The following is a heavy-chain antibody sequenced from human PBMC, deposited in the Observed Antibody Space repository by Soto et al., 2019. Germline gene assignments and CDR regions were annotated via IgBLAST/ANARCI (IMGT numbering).Heavy chain of an antibody. CDR3: ARGPQARITIFGVVIIPYYFDY. D-gene: IGHD3-3*01. Sequence: QLQLQESGSGLVKPSQTLSLTCAVSGGSISSGGYSWSWIRQPPGKGLEWIGYIYHSGSTYYNPSLKSRVTISVDRSNNQFSLKLSSVTAADTAVYYCARGPQARITIFGVVIIPYYFDYWGQGTLVTVSS. J-gene: IGHJ4*02. CDR2: IYHSGST. V-gene: IGHV4-30-2*01. CDR1: GGSISSGGYS.